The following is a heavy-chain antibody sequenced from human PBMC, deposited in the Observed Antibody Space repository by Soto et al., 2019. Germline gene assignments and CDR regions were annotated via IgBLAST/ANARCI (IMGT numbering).Heavy chain of an antibody. J-gene: IGHJ6*02. CDR3: ARDGRRLGHNYYYYYGMDV. V-gene: IGHV1-18*01. CDR2: ISAYNGNT. CDR1: GYTFTSYG. Sequence: QVQLVQSGAEVKKPGASVKVSCKASGYTFTSYGISWVRQAPGQGLEWLGWISAYNGNTNYAQKLQGRVTMTTDTSTSTAYMELRSLRSDDTAVYYCARDGRRLGHNYYYYYGMDVWCQGTTVTVSS. D-gene: IGHD2-21*01.